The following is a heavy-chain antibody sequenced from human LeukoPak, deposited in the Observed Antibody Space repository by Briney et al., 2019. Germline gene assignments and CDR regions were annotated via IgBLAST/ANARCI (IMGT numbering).Heavy chain of an antibody. CDR2: ISSNGGST. CDR1: GYTFSSYA. Sequence: GGSLRLSCSASGYTFSSYAMHWVRQAPGRGLEYVSAISSNGGSTYYADSVKGRFTISRDNSKNTLYLQMSSLRAEDTAVYYCVKDNRVEQRYYFDYWGQGTLVTVSS. J-gene: IGHJ4*02. V-gene: IGHV3-64D*09. D-gene: IGHD1/OR15-1a*01. CDR3: VKDNRVEQRYYFDY.